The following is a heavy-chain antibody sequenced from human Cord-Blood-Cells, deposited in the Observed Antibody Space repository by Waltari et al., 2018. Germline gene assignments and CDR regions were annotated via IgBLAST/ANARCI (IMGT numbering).Heavy chain of an antibody. Sequence: EVQLVESGGGLVQPGGSLRLSCAASGFPFSTYWMSWVCQAPGKGLEWVANIKQDGSEKYYVDSVKGRFTISRDNAKNSLYLQMNSLRAEDTAVYYCARDYDFWSGYYDYWGQGTLVTVSS. J-gene: IGHJ4*02. V-gene: IGHV3-7*01. CDR3: ARDYDFWSGYYDY. D-gene: IGHD3-3*01. CDR2: IKQDGSEK. CDR1: GFPFSTYW.